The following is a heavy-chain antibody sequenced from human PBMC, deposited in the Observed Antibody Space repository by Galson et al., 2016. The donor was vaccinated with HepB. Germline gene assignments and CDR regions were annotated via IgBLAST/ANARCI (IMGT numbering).Heavy chain of an antibody. V-gene: IGHV5-51*01. J-gene: IGHJ3*02. CDR2: IYLGDSDT. Sequence: SGAEVKKPGESLKISCKGSGYSFTNYWIGWVRQMPGKGLEWMGIIYLGDSDTTYSPSFQGQVTISADKSISTAYLRWSSLKASDTAMYYCARIGPYFFDKEQGFDIWGQGTMVTVSS. D-gene: IGHD3-22*01. CDR3: ARIGPYFFDKEQGFDI. CDR1: GYSFTNYW.